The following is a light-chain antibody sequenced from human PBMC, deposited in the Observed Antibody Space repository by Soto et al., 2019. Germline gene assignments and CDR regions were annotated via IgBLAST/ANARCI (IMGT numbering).Light chain of an antibody. Sequence: QSVLTQPASVSGPPGQSITISCTGTSRDVGSYNLVSWYQQHPGNAPKLIIYEGTKRPSGVSYRFSGSKSGNTASLTISGLQEEDEGDYHCCSFAGSSTYVFGTGTKVTVL. CDR2: EGT. CDR3: CSFAGSSTYV. J-gene: IGLJ1*01. V-gene: IGLV2-23*01. CDR1: SRDVGSYNL.